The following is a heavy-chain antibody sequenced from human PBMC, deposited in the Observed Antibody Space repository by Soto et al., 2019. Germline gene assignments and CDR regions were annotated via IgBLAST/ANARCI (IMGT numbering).Heavy chain of an antibody. CDR1: GFSLSTSGVG. J-gene: IGHJ4*02. V-gene: IGHV2-5*01. D-gene: IGHD5-12*01. Sequence: DPTLVNTTQTLTMTFTFSGFSLSTSGVGVTWIRQPPGKALEWLALIYWNEDKSYSPSLHSRLTITKGTSKNQVVLELTNLEPMDTATYYCPHIKFTCIGSYEAFDDSGPGIMVTLAS. CDR2: IYWNEDK. CDR3: PHIKFTCIGSYEAFDD.